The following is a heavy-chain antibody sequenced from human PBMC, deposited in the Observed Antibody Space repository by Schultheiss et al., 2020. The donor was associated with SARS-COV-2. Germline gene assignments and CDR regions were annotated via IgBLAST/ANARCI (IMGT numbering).Heavy chain of an antibody. CDR2: ISGRGGVAT. D-gene: IGHD3-3*01. J-gene: IGHJ4*02. CDR3: APGLSGWNGYYSFFDY. CDR1: GFTVSSNY. Sequence: GESLKISCAASGFTVSSNYMSWVRQAPGKGLEWVSAISGRGGVATYYADSVKGRFTISRDNAKNSLYLQMNSLRAEDTAVYYCAPGLSGWNGYYSFFDYWGQGTLVTVSS. V-gene: IGHV3-69-1*02.